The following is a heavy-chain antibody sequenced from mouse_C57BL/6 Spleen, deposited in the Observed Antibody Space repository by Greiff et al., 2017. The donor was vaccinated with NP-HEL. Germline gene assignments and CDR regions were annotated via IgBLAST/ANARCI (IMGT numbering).Heavy chain of an antibody. Sequence: QVQLQQPGAELVMPGASVKLSCKASGYTFTRYWMHWVKPRPGQGLEWIGEIDPSDSYTNYNQKFKGKSTLTVDKSSSTAYMQLSSLTSEDSAVYYCARGGGFAYWGQGTLVTVSA. J-gene: IGHJ3*01. V-gene: IGHV1-69*01. CDR1: GYTFTRYW. CDR3: ARGGGFAY. CDR2: IDPSDSYT.